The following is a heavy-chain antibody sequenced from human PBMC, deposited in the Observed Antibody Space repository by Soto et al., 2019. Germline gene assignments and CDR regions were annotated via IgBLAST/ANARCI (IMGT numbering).Heavy chain of an antibody. D-gene: IGHD3-3*01. V-gene: IGHV4-30-4*01. CDR1: GGSISSVDYY. J-gene: IGHJ5*02. Sequence: QVQLQESGPGPVKHSQTLYLTCTVSGGSISSVDYYWSWIRQPPGKGLEWIGYIYYSGSTYYNPSLKSRVTISVDTSKNQFSLKLSSVTAADTAVYYCASTAYDFWSGARWFDPWGQGTLVTVSS. CDR2: IYYSGST. CDR3: ASTAYDFWSGARWFDP.